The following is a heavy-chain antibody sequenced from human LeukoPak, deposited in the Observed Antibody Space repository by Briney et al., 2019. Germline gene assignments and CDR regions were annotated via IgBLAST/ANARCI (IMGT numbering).Heavy chain of an antibody. D-gene: IGHD6-25*01. V-gene: IGHV4-59*08. CDR2: IYYSGST. Sequence: SETLSLTCAVYGGSFSGYYWSWIRQPPGKGLEWIGYIYYSGSTSYNPSLKSRVTISVDTSKNQFSLKLTSVTAADTAVYYCARGRLPIDYWGQGTLVTVSS. CDR3: ARGRLPIDY. CDR1: GGSFSGYY. J-gene: IGHJ4*02.